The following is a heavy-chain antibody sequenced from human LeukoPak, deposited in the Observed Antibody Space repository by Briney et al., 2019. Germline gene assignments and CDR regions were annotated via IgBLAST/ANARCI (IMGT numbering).Heavy chain of an antibody. J-gene: IGHJ6*02. V-gene: IGHV3-43*02. CDR3: AKDTGRFVSGWELLSYYGMDV. CDR2: ISGDGGST. CDR1: GFTFDDYA. Sequence: GGSLRLSCAASGFTFDDYAMHWVRQASGKGLEWVSLISGDGGSTYYADSVKGRFTISRDNSKNSLYLQMNSLRTEDTALYYCAKDTGRFVSGWELLSYYGMDVWGQGTTVTVSS. D-gene: IGHD1-26*01.